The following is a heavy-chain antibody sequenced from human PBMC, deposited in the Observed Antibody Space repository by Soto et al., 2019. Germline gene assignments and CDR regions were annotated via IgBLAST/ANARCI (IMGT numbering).Heavy chain of an antibody. V-gene: IGHV1-69*13. CDR1: GGTFSSYA. J-gene: IGHJ6*02. D-gene: IGHD3-10*01. CDR2: IIPIFGTA. CDR3: ARDLIDGSGSYRPTYYGMDV. Sequence: ASVKVSCKASGGTFSSYAISWVRQAPGQGLEWMGGIIPIFGTANYAQKFQGRVTITADESTSTAYMELSSLRSEDTAVYYCARDLIDGSGSYRPTYYGMDVWGQGTTVTVSS.